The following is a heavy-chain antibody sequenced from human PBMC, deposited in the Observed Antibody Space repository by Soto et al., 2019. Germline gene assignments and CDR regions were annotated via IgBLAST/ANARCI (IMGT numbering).Heavy chain of an antibody. J-gene: IGHJ3*02. CDR1: GGTFSSYA. CDR2: IIPIFGTA. V-gene: IGHV1-69*06. D-gene: IGHD1-26*01. CDR3: ASGGATAAFDI. Sequence: GASVKVSCKASGGTFSSYAISWVRQAPGQGLEWMGGIIPIFGTANYAQKFQGRVTITADKSTSTAYMELSSLRSEDTAVYYCASGGATAAFDIWGQGTMVTVSS.